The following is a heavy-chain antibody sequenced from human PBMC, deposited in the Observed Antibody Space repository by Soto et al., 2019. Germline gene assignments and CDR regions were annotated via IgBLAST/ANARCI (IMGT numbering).Heavy chain of an antibody. CDR2: FDPEDGET. CDR1: GYTLTELS. D-gene: IGHD3-10*01. V-gene: IGHV1-24*01. CDR3: ATDPPRFGTPGWFDP. J-gene: IGHJ5*02. Sequence: SVKVSCKVSGYTLTELSMHWVRQAPGKGLEWMGGFDPEDGETIYAQKFQGRVTMTEDTSTDTAYMELSSLRSEDTAVYYCATDPPRFGTPGWFDPWGQGTLVTVSS.